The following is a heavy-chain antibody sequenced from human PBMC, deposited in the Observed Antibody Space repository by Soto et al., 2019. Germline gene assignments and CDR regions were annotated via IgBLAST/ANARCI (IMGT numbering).Heavy chain of an antibody. V-gene: IGHV3-64*01. Sequence: EVQLVESGGGLVQPGGSLRLSCAASGFTFSSYAMHWVRQAPGKGLEYVSAISSYGGSIYYANSVKGRFTISRDNSKNTLYLQMGSLRAEDMAVYYCARDPDSSGYYYFDYWGQGTLVTVSS. CDR3: ARDPDSSGYYYFDY. J-gene: IGHJ4*02. D-gene: IGHD3-22*01. CDR2: ISSYGGSI. CDR1: GFTFSSYA.